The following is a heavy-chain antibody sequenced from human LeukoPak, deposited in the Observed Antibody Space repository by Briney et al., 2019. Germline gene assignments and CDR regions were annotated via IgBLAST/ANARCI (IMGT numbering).Heavy chain of an antibody. CDR3: ATGYNWNYWDY. CDR1: GGSISSSSYY. Sequence: SETLSLTCSVSGGSISSSSYYWGWIRQPPGKGLEWIGSIYYSGSTYYNPSLKSRVTISVDTSKNQFSLKLSSVTAADTAVYYCATGYNWNYWDYWGQGTLVTVSS. J-gene: IGHJ4*02. D-gene: IGHD1-7*01. CDR2: IYYSGST. V-gene: IGHV4-39*07.